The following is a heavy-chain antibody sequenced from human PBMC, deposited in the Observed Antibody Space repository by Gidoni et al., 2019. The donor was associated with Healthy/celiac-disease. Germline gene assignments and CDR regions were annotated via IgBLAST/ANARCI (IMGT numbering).Heavy chain of an antibody. V-gene: IGHV4-34*01. D-gene: IGHD3-22*01. CDR2: INHSGGT. Sequence: QVQLQQWGAGLLKPSETLSLTCAVYGGSFSGYYWSWIRQPPGKGLEWIGEINHSGGTNYNPSLKSRVTISVDTSKNQFSLKLSSVTAADTAVYYCARSNYYDSSGYPYWGQGTLVTVSS. CDR3: ARSNYYDSSGYPY. J-gene: IGHJ4*02. CDR1: GGSFSGYY.